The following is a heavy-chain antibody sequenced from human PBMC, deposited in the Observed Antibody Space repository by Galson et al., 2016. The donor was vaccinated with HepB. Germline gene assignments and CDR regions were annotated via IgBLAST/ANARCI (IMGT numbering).Heavy chain of an antibody. Sequence: QSGAEVKKPGESLRISCKGSGYSFTNHWITWVRQMPGKGLEWLGRIDPGDSNADYSPSFQGHVTLSVDKSISVVYLQWSSLKASDTATYYCARRRAMWGWVLDPWGQGTLVTVSS. J-gene: IGHJ5*02. CDR1: GYSFTNHW. V-gene: IGHV5-10-1*01. D-gene: IGHD2-21*01. CDR3: ARRRAMWGWVLDP. CDR2: IDPGDSNA.